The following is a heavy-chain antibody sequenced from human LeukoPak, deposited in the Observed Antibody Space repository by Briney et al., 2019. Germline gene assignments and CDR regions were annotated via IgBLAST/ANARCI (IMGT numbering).Heavy chain of an antibody. D-gene: IGHD5-12*01. CDR1: GGSISSYY. CDR3: AREGVVPTIQADAVDI. J-gene: IGHJ3*02. Sequence: PSETLSLTCTVSGGSISSYYWSWIRQPPGKGLEWIGYIYYSGSTNYNSSLKSRVTISVDTSKNQFSLKLSSVTAADTAVYYCAREGVVPTIQADAVDIWGQGTMVTVSS. CDR2: IYYSGST. V-gene: IGHV4-59*01.